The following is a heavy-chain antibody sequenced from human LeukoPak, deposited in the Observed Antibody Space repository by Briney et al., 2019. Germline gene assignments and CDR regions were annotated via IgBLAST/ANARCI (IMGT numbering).Heavy chain of an antibody. J-gene: IGHJ4*02. V-gene: IGHV3-23*01. CDR1: GFTFSSYA. CDR3: AKDFRWQPFDY. D-gene: IGHD4-23*01. Sequence: PGGSLRLSCAASGFTFSSYAMNWVRQAPGKGLEWVSAISGSGDSTYYADSVKGRFTISKDNSKNTLYLQMNSLRAEDTAVYYCAKDFRWQPFDYWGQGNLVTVSS. CDR2: ISGSGDST.